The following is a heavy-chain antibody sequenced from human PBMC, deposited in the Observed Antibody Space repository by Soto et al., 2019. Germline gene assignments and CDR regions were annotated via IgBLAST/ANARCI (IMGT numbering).Heavy chain of an antibody. CDR3: VRVKETSGWGAFDY. D-gene: IGHD6-19*01. V-gene: IGHV3-74*01. CDR2: INGDGSVT. Sequence: EVELVESGGGLVQPGGSLRLSCTASGFTFSGFWMHWVRQAPGKGLVWVSRINGDGSVTNYADSVKARFTISRDNAKNTLYLQMNSLRVEDTAVYYRVRVKETSGWGAFDYWGQGTLVTVSS. J-gene: IGHJ4*02. CDR1: GFTFSGFW.